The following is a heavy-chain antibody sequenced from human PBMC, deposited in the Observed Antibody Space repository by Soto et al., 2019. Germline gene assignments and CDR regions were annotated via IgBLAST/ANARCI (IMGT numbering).Heavy chain of an antibody. Sequence: EVQLVESGGGLVQPGGSLRLSCAASGFTFSNYWMSWVRQAPGKGLEWVANIKQDGSEEYYVDSVKGRFTISRDNAKNSLYLQMNSLRAEDTAVYYCARGFLAYYYGSGSQDYWGQGTLVTVSS. J-gene: IGHJ4*02. D-gene: IGHD3-10*01. V-gene: IGHV3-7*04. CDR2: IKQDGSEE. CDR1: GFTFSNYW. CDR3: ARGFLAYYYGSGSQDY.